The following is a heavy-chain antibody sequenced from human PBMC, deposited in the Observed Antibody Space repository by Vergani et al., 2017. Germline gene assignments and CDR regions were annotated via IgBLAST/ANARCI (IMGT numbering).Heavy chain of an antibody. CDR1: GFTFQAFA. CDR2: IDRKYGVK. CDR3: VKDNDYDADGPFDL. D-gene: IGHD3-16*01. J-gene: IGHJ2*01. Sequence: VEAGGGLVQPGGSLRLSCTASGFTFQAFAFHWVRQVSGRGLEWDSGIDRKYGVKNGNSFEGRFSISRDNANKAVFLQMNNLRHEDTALYFCVKDNDYDADGPFDLWGRGTLVTVSS. V-gene: IGHV3-9*01.